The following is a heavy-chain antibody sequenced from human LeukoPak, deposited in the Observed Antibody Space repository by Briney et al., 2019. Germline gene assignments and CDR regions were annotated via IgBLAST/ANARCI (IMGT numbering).Heavy chain of an antibody. CDR2: IYTSGST. J-gene: IGHJ6*03. Sequence: SETLSLTCTVSGGSISSYYWGWIRQPAGKGLEWIGRIYTSGSTNYNPSLKSRVTMSVDTSKNQFSLKLTSVTAAETAVYYCAREGRYRYGYNEYHLYMDIWGKGTTVTVSS. D-gene: IGHD5-18*01. V-gene: IGHV4-4*07. CDR1: GGSISSYY. CDR3: AREGRYRYGYNEYHLYMDI.